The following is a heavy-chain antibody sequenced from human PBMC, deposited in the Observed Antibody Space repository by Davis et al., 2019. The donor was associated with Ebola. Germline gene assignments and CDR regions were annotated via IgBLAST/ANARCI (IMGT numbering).Heavy chain of an antibody. CDR1: GGTFSSYA. CDR2: MNPNSGNT. CDR3: ARAPGRYFDSSGYSIYGMDV. Sequence: ASVKVSCKASGGTFSSYAISWVRQAPGQGLEWMGWMNPNSGNTGYAQKFQGRVTITRNTSISTAYMELSSLRSEDTAVYYCARAPGRYFDSSGYSIYGMDVWGQGTTVTVSS. V-gene: IGHV1-8*03. J-gene: IGHJ6*02. D-gene: IGHD3-22*01.